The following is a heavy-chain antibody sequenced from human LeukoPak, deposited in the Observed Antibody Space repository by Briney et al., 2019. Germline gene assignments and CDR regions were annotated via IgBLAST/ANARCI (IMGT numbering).Heavy chain of an antibody. CDR3: ARVLSGWYYYYYGMDV. Sequence: ASVKVSCKASGHTFTGYYMHWVRQAPGQGLEWMGWINPNSGGTNYAQKFQGRVTMTRDTSISTAYMELSRLRSDDTAVYYCARVLSGWYYYYYGMDVWGQGTTVTVSS. CDR1: GHTFTGYY. V-gene: IGHV1-2*02. J-gene: IGHJ6*02. D-gene: IGHD6-19*01. CDR2: INPNSGGT.